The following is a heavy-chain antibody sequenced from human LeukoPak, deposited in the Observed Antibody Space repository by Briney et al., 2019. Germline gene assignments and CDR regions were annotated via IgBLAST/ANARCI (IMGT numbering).Heavy chain of an antibody. J-gene: IGHJ4*02. V-gene: IGHV4-61*02. CDR3: TRGDGY. CDR2: IYTSGST. CDR1: GGSISSGTYY. Sequence: SETLSLTCSVAGGSISSGTYYWSWIRQPAGKGLEWIGRIYTSGSTNYNPSLKSRVTISLDTSKNQFSLRLSSVTAADTAVYYCTRGDGYWGQGTLVTVSS.